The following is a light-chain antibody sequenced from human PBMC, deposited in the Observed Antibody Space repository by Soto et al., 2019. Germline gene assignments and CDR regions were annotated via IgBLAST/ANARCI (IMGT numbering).Light chain of an antibody. CDR1: SSDVGGYKY. Sequence: QSVLTQPAAVSGSPGQSITISCTGTSSDVGGYKYVAWYQQHPGKAPKLIIYEVSKRPSGVSNRFSGSKSANTASLTLSGLQAEDAADYYCTSYTRNSTYVFGSGTKVTVL. CDR2: EVS. J-gene: IGLJ1*01. V-gene: IGLV2-14*01. CDR3: TSYTRNSTYV.